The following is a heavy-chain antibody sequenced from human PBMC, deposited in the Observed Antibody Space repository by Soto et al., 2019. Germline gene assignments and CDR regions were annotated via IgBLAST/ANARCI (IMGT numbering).Heavy chain of an antibody. J-gene: IGHJ6*02. CDR2: IYYSGST. D-gene: IGHD2-2*01. CDR1: GGSISSYY. Sequence: SETLSLTCTVSGGSISSYYWSWIRQPPGRGLEWIGYIYYSGSTNYNPSLKSRVTISVDTSKNQFSLKLSSVTAADTAVYYCAREGVVQGYYGMDVWGQGTTVTVSS. V-gene: IGHV4-59*01. CDR3: AREGVVQGYYGMDV.